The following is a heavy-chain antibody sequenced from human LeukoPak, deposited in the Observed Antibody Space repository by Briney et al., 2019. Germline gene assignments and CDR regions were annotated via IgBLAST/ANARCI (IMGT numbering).Heavy chain of an antibody. CDR1: GFSFSSYW. CDR3: ARTGYYYGSGSYPFDY. V-gene: IGHV3-7*01. J-gene: IGHJ4*02. D-gene: IGHD3-10*01. CDR2: IKQDGSEK. Sequence: GGSLRLSCAASGFSFSSYWMSWVRQAPGKGLEWVANIKQDGSEKYYVDSVKGRFTISRDNAKNSLYLQMNSLRAEDTAVYYCARTGYYYGSGSYPFDYWGQGTLVTVSS.